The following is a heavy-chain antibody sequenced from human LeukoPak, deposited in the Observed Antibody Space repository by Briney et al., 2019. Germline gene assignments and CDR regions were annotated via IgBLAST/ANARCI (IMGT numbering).Heavy chain of an antibody. V-gene: IGHV3-49*03. CDR3: ARGGVYCSSVSCSVDY. D-gene: IGHD2-2*01. CDR2: IISKPYGGTT. Sequence: GGSLRLSCTASGFTFGDYAMSWFRQAPGKGLEWVGFIISKPYGGTTENAASVKGRFTISRDDSKSIAYLQMNSLKTEDTAVYYCARGGVYCSSVSCSVDYWGQGILVTVSS. J-gene: IGHJ4*02. CDR1: GFTFGDYA.